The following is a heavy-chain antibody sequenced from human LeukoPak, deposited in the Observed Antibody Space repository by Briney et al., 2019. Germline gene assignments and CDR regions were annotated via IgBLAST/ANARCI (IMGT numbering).Heavy chain of an antibody. CDR3: ASFSRYFDWWIADY. D-gene: IGHD3-9*01. J-gene: IGHJ4*02. CDR1: GYTFTGYY. Sequence: ASVKVSCKASGYTFTGYYMHWVRQAPGQGLEWMGWTNPNSGGTNYAQKFQGRVTMTRDTSISTAYMELSRLRSDDTAVYYCASFSRYFDWWIADYWGQGTLVTVSS. V-gene: IGHV1-2*02. CDR2: TNPNSGGT.